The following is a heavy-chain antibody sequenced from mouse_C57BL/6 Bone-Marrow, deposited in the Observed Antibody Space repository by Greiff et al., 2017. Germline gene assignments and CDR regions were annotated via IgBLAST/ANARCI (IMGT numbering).Heavy chain of an antibody. CDR2: ISDGGSYT. CDR1: GFTFSSYA. V-gene: IGHV5-4*01. CDR3: ARDWDYYGSSYDYFDY. D-gene: IGHD1-1*01. Sequence: EVMLVESGGGLVKPGGSLKLSCAASGFTFSSYAMSWVRQTPEKRLEWVATISDGGSYTYYPDNVKGRFTISRDNANNNLYLQMSHLKSEDTAMYYCARDWDYYGSSYDYFDYWGQGTTLTVSS. J-gene: IGHJ2*01.